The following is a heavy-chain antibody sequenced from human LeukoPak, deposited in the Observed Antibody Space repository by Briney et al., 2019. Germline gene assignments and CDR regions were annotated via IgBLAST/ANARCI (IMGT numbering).Heavy chain of an antibody. CDR1: GYTFTSYA. CDR3: ARDLDYGLHDY. CDR2: INAGNGNT. V-gene: IGHV1-3*01. Sequence: APVKVSCKASGYTFTSYAMHWVRQAPGQRLEWMGWINAGNGNTKYSQKFQGRVTITRDTSASTAYMELSSLRSEDTAVYYCARDLDYGLHDYWGQGTLVTVSS. J-gene: IGHJ4*02. D-gene: IGHD3/OR15-3a*01.